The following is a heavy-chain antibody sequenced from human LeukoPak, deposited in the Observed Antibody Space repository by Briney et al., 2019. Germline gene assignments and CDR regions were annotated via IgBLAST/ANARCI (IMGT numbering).Heavy chain of an antibody. CDR1: GYTFTSYG. CDR2: ISAYNGNT. J-gene: IGHJ4*02. D-gene: IGHD3-10*01. CDR3: ARVTMVRGVITTLDY. V-gene: IGHV1-18*01. Sequence: GASVTVSCKASGYTFTSYGISWVRQAPGQGLEWMGWISAYNGNTNYAQKLQGRVTMTTDTSTSTAYMELRSLRSDDTAVYYCARVTMVRGVITTLDYWGQGTLVTVSS.